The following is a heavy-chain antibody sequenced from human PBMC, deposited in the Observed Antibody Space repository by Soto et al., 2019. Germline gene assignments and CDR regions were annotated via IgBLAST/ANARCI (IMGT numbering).Heavy chain of an antibody. CDR2: IYYSGST. J-gene: IGHJ4*02. Sequence: PSETLSLTCTVSGGSISSYYWSWIRQPPGKGLEWIGYIYYSGSTNYNPSLKSRVTISVDTSKNQFSLKLSSVTAADTAVYYCARDSEYSSSWYYFDYWGQGTLVTVSS. CDR3: ARDSEYSSSWYYFDY. V-gene: IGHV4-59*01. CDR1: GGSISSYY. D-gene: IGHD6-13*01.